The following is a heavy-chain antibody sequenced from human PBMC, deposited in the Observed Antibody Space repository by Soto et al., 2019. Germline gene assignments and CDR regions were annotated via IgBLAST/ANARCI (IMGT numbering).Heavy chain of an antibody. CDR2: IYGSGST. V-gene: IGHV4-30-4*01. CDR3: AREPPYYDFWSGYMITMDV. J-gene: IGHJ6*02. Sequence: TLSLTCTVSGGSISSGDYHWSWIRQPPGKGLEWIGYIYGSGSTYYNPSLKSRVTISVDASKNQLSLKLTSVTAADTAVYYCAREPPYYDFWSGYMITMDVWGQGTTVTVSS. CDR1: GGSISSGDYH. D-gene: IGHD3-3*01.